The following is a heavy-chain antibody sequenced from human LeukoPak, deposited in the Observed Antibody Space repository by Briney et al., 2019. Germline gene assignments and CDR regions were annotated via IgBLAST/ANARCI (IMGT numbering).Heavy chain of an antibody. V-gene: IGHV3-53*01. Sequence: GGSLRLSCVASGFSVSSNYMSWVRQAPGEGLEWVSVIYSGGNTYYADSVKGRFTISRDNSKNTLYLQMDSLRAEDTALYYCAKGSGINHYHWIDPWGQGTLVTVSS. CDR2: IYSGGNT. CDR3: AKGSGINHYHWIDP. D-gene: IGHD1-14*01. CDR1: GFSVSSNY. J-gene: IGHJ5*02.